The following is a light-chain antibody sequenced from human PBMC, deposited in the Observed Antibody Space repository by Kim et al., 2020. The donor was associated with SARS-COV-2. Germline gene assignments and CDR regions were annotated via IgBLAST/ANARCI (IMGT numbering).Light chain of an antibody. CDR2: DAS. Sequence: ASVGDRVTISWRAGQGISNYLAWFQQKPGKAPKSLIYDASRLQSGVPPKFSGSGYGTDFTLTISGLQPEDFGTYYCQQFDSYPYTFGQGTKLEIK. J-gene: IGKJ2*01. V-gene: IGKV1-16*02. CDR3: QQFDSYPYT. CDR1: QGISNY.